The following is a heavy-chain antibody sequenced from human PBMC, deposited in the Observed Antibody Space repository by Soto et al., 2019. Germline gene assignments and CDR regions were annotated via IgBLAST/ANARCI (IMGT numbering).Heavy chain of an antibody. CDR2: IYTSGST. V-gene: IGHV4-4*07. Sequence: QVQLQESGPGLVKPSETRSLTCTVSGGSISSYYWSWIRQPAGKGLEWIGRIYTSGSTNYNPSLKSRVTMSVDTSKNQFSLKLSSVTAADTAVYYCARGGPVLRFLECAKGGYYYYGMDVWGQGTTVTVSS. J-gene: IGHJ6*02. CDR3: ARGGPVLRFLECAKGGYYYYGMDV. D-gene: IGHD3-3*01. CDR1: GGSISSYY.